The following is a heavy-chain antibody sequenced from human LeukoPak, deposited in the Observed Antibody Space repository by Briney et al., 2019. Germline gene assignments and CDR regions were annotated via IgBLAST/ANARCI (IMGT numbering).Heavy chain of an antibody. J-gene: IGHJ3*02. V-gene: IGHV3-11*01. Sequence: PGGSLRLSCAASGFTFSDYYMSWLRQAPGKGLEWVSYISSSGSTIYYADSVKGRFAISRDNAKNSLYLQMNSLRAEDTAVYYCAPAGDPDAFDIWGQGTMVTVSS. D-gene: IGHD3-16*01. CDR1: GFTFSDYY. CDR3: APAGDPDAFDI. CDR2: ISSSGSTI.